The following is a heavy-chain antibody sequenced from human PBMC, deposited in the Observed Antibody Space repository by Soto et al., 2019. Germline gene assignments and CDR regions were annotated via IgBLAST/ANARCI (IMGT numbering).Heavy chain of an antibody. Sequence: SETLSLACTVSGGSISSYYWTWIRQPPGKGLEWIGYIYYSGSTNYNPSLKSRVTISVATSKTQFSLKLSSVTAADTAVYYCARLDRYYNYMDVWGKGTTVTVSS. CDR1: GGSISSYY. CDR3: ARLDRYYNYMDV. CDR2: IYYSGST. J-gene: IGHJ6*03. V-gene: IGHV4-59*08. D-gene: IGHD1-20*01.